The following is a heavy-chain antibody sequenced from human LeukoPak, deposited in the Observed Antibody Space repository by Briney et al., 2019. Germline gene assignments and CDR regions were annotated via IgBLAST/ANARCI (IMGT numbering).Heavy chain of an antibody. J-gene: IGHJ5*02. CDR1: GYTFTSYD. V-gene: IGHV1-8*03. CDR3: ARERILTGYYRGGWFDP. D-gene: IGHD3-9*01. CDR2: MNPNSGNT. Sequence: ASVKVSCKASGYTFTSYDINWVRQATGQGLEWMGWMNPNSGNTGYAQKFQGRVTITADKSTSTAYMELSSLRSEDTAVYYCARERILTGYYRGGWFDPRGQGTLVTVSS.